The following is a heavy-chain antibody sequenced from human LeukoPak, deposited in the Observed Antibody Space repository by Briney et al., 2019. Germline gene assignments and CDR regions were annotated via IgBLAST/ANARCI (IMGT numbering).Heavy chain of an antibody. Sequence: GASVKVSYKASGGTFSSYAISWVRQAPGQGLEWMGWISAYNGTTNYAQTFQNKVTITADESTSTTYMGLSSLTSEDTAVYYCATSGGDYYYYSLDVWGKGTPVTISS. D-gene: IGHD3-10*01. CDR3: ATSGGDYYYYSLDV. J-gene: IGHJ6*03. CDR2: ISAYNGTT. CDR1: GGTFSSYA. V-gene: IGHV1-69*13.